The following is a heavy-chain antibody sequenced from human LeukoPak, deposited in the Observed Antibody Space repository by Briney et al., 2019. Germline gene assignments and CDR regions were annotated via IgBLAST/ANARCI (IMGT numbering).Heavy chain of an antibody. CDR2: INPNSGGT. D-gene: IGHD3-10*01. J-gene: IGHJ4*02. V-gene: IGHV1-2*02. CDR1: GYTFTSYY. Sequence: VASVKVSCKASGYTFTSYYMHWVRQAPGQGLEWMGWINPNSGGTNYAQKFQGRVTMTRDTSISTAYMELSRLRSDDTAVYYCARDPREFLKGIVTGSYYNGGDYWGQGTLVTVSS. CDR3: ARDPREFLKGIVTGSYYNGGDY.